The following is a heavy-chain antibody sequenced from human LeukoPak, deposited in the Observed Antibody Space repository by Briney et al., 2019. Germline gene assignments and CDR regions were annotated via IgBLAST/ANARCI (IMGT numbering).Heavy chain of an antibody. CDR3: ARHQFQLLVSDDAFDM. D-gene: IGHD2-2*01. J-gene: IGHJ3*02. CDR1: GGSVSSDSYF. CDR2: IYYSGNT. Sequence: SETLSLTCTVSGGSVSSDSYFWSWIRQPPGKGLEWIGYIYYSGNTNYNPSLKSRVTISVDTSKNQFSLKMNSVTAADTAVYYCARHQFQLLVSDDAFDMWGQGTMVTVSS. V-gene: IGHV4-61*01.